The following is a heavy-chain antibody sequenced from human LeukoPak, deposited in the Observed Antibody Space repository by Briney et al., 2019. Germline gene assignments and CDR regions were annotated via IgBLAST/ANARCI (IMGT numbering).Heavy chain of an antibody. V-gene: IGHV3-23*01. Sequence: GGSLRLSCAASGFTFSSYGMSWVRQAPGKGLEWVSAISGSGGSTYYADSVKGRFTISRDNSKNTLYLQMNSLRAEDTAVYYCAKVGPAPTTVTTFGWDYWGQGTLVTVSS. J-gene: IGHJ4*02. CDR3: AKVGPAPTTVTTFGWDY. CDR2: ISGSGGST. D-gene: IGHD4-17*01. CDR1: GFTFSSYG.